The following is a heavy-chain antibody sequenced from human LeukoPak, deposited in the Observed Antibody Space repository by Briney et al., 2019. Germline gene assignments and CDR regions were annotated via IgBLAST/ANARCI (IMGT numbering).Heavy chain of an antibody. Sequence: PGGSLRLSCAASGFTFSRFWMSWVRQAPGKGQYRVANIKQDGSGKYYVDSVKGRFTISRDNAKNSLYLQINSLRAEDTAVFYCARDGTYTDYDPDFDIWGQGTLVTVSS. CDR1: GFTFSRFW. CDR2: IKQDGSGK. J-gene: IGHJ4*02. V-gene: IGHV3-7*04. CDR3: ARDGTYTDYDPDFDI. D-gene: IGHD5-12*01.